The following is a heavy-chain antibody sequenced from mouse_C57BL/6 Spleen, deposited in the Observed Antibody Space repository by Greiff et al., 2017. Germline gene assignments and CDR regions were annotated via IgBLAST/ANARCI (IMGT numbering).Heavy chain of an antibody. Sequence: EVKLVESGGGLVKPGGSLKLSCAASGFTFSDYGMHWVRQAPEKGLEWVAYISSGSSTIYYADTVKGRFTISRDNAKNTLFLQMTSLRSEDTAMYYCASYSNWDYYAMDDWGQGTSVTVSS. CDR1: GFTFSDYG. CDR3: ASYSNWDYYAMDD. CDR2: ISSGSSTI. D-gene: IGHD2-5*01. V-gene: IGHV5-17*01. J-gene: IGHJ4*01.